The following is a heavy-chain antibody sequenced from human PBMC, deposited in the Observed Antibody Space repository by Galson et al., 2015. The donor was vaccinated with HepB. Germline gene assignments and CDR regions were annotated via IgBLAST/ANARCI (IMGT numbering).Heavy chain of an antibody. CDR1: GFTFSSYG. V-gene: IGHV3-33*01. J-gene: IGHJ4*02. CDR2: IWAAGTVQ. CDR3: VRDMAIAAPAAFDY. Sequence: SLRLSCAASGFTFSSYGMHWVRQAPGKGLEWVSLIWAAGTVQHYGGSVKGRFIISRDNSKSMVYLQMNNLRADDTAMYYWVRDMAIAAPAAFDYWGRGTLVTVSS. D-gene: IGHD6-25*01.